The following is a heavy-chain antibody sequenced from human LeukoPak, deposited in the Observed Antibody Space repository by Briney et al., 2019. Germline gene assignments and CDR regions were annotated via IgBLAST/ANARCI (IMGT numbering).Heavy chain of an antibody. J-gene: IGHJ4*02. CDR2: INQDGSKE. CDR1: GFSFSSSW. D-gene: IGHD3-10*01. V-gene: IGHV3-7*03. CDR3: AKTVIRGAYDY. Sequence: GGSLRLSCAASGFSFSSSWMHWVRQAPGKGLEWVANINQDGSKEYYVDSVKGRFTISRDNAKNSLNLQMNSLRAEDTAVYYCAKTVIRGAYDYWGQGTLVTVSS.